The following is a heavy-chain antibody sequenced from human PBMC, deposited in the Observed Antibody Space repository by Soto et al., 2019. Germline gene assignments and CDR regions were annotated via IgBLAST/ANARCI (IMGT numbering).Heavy chain of an antibody. CDR2: ISPYNGNT. Sequence: QVQLVQSGAEVKKPGASVKVSCKSSGYPFTHYGITWIRQAPGQGLEWMGWISPYNGNTNYGQTFQGRVTLTTDTSTSTVYMELRSLRSDDTAVYYCARDQSFDHSYYYGIDVWGQGTTVTVSS. CDR3: ARDQSFDHSYYYGIDV. V-gene: IGHV1-18*01. D-gene: IGHD3-10*01. J-gene: IGHJ6*02. CDR1: GYPFTHYG.